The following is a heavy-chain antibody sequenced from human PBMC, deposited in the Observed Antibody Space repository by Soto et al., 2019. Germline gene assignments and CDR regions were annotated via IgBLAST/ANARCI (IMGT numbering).Heavy chain of an antibody. J-gene: IGHJ4*02. CDR2: INPMFNST. CDR1: GGTFDHAA. D-gene: IGHD3-9*01. Sequence: QVQLVQSGAEVQKPGSSVKVSCEAPGGTFDHAAITWVRQAPGQGLEWMGGINPMFNSTHYAQKFQGRVTITADAATSTAFMELRRLRSDDTAVYYCARQIFAADYWGQGNLLVVSS. CDR3: ARQIFAADY. V-gene: IGHV1-69*01.